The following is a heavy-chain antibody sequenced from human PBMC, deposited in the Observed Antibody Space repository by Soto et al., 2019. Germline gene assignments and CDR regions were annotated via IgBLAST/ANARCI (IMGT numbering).Heavy chain of an antibody. J-gene: IGHJ6*02. Sequence: SETLSLTYTVSGGSISSSSYYWCWIRQPPGKGLEWIGSIYYSGSTYYNPSLKSRVTISVDTSKNQFSLKLSSVTAADTAVYYCARQSMVRGVIREGYYYYYGMDVWGQGTTVT. V-gene: IGHV4-39*01. CDR1: GGSISSSSYY. CDR3: ARQSMVRGVIREGYYYYYGMDV. D-gene: IGHD3-10*01. CDR2: IYYSGST.